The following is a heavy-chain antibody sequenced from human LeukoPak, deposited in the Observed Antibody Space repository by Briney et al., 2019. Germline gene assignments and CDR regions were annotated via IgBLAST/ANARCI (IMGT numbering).Heavy chain of an antibody. D-gene: IGHD3-3*01. CDR3: AKLTYYDFYSGLDAFDV. Sequence: QTGGSLRLSCAASGFTFSDYGMHWVRQTPGKGLEWVALISYNENNQYYSASVKGRFTISRDNPKNTLYLQMNSLRAADTAVYYCAKLTYYDFYSGLDAFDVWGQGTMVAVSS. V-gene: IGHV3-30*18. CDR2: ISYNENNQ. CDR1: GFTFSDYG. J-gene: IGHJ3*01.